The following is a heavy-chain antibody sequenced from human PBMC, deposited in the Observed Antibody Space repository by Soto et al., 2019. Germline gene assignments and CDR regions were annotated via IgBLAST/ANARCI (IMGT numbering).Heavy chain of an antibody. J-gene: IGHJ4*02. CDR2: SRNQANRYTT. V-gene: IGHV3-72*01. D-gene: IGHD3-16*01. CDR1: GFTFRDHY. Sequence: EVQLVESGGGLVQPGGSLRLSCTASGFTFRDHYMDWVRQAPGKGLEWVGRSRNQANRYTTEYAASVRGRFTISRDESQSSRFLQRNSLKTEDTSVYYCVRTRGGEGNFDYWGQGTLVTVSS. CDR3: VRTRGGEGNFDY.